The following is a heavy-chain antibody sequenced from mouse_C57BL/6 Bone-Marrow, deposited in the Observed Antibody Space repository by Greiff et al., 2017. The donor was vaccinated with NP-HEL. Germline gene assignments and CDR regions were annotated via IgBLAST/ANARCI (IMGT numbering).Heavy chain of an antibody. V-gene: IGHV1-55*01. CDR1: GYTFTSYW. Sequence: QVHVKLPGAELVKPGASVKMSCKASGYTFTSYWITWVKQRPGQGLEWIGDIYPGSGSTNYNEKFKSKATLTVDTSSSTAYMQLSSLTSEDSAVYYCATSYYYGSNYWGQGTLVTVSA. J-gene: IGHJ3*01. D-gene: IGHD1-1*01. CDR3: ATSYYYGSNY. CDR2: IYPGSGST.